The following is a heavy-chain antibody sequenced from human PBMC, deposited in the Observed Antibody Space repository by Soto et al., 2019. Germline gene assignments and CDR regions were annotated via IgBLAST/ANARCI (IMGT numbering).Heavy chain of an antibody. Sequence: GGSLRLSCAASGFTFGSYEMNWVRQAPGKGLEWISYISGTGNTIYYADSVKGRFTISRDNAKNSLSLQMNSLKTEDTAVYFCARLMGTSFDLWGQGTLVTVSS. CDR1: GFTFGSYE. D-gene: IGHD2-8*01. CDR2: ISGTGNTI. V-gene: IGHV3-48*03. CDR3: ARLMGTSFDL. J-gene: IGHJ4*02.